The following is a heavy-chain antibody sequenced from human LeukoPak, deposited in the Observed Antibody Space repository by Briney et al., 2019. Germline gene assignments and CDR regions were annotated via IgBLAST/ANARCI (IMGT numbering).Heavy chain of an antibody. Sequence: GGSLRLSCAASGFTFDRHTMHWVRQPPGKGPEWVSLIGWDGTNIDYADSVKGRFTISRDNSKNFVYLQMHSLRTEDTALYYCTKDMEWGMDVWGQGATVIVSS. CDR2: IGWDGTNI. D-gene: IGHD3-3*01. CDR3: TKDMEWGMDV. CDR1: GFTFDRHT. J-gene: IGHJ6*02. V-gene: IGHV3-43*01.